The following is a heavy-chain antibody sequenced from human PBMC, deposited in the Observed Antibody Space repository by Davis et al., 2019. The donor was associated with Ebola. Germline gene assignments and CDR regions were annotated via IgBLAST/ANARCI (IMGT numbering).Heavy chain of an antibody. D-gene: IGHD6-13*01. J-gene: IGHJ4*02. CDR1: GGTFSSYA. CDR3: AGQRGISSSWYPY. V-gene: IGHV1-69*10. Sequence: SVKVSCKASGGTFSSYAISWVRQAPGQGLEWMGWISAYNGNTNYAQKFQGRVTITADKSTSTAYMELSSLRSEDTAVYYCAGQRGISSSWYPYWGQGTLVTVSS. CDR2: ISAYNGNT.